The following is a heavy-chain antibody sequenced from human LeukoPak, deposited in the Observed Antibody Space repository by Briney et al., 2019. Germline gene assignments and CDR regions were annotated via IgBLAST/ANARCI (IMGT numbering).Heavy chain of an antibody. CDR1: GAPVSGSPYY. V-gene: IGHV4-39*07. J-gene: IGHJ6*03. CDR3: ARNAISGDYYYMDV. D-gene: IGHD1-14*01. Sequence: PSETLSLTCTVSGAPVSGSPYYWGWIRQPPGKGLEWIGSIYYSGSTYYNPSLKSRVTISVDTSKNQFSLKLSSVTAADTAVYYCARNAISGDYYYMDVWGKGTTVTVSS. CDR2: IYYSGST.